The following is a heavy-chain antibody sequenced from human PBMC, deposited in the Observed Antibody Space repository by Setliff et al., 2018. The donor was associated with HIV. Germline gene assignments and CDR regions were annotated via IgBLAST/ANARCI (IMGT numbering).Heavy chain of an antibody. J-gene: IGHJ4*02. Sequence: SETLSLTCAVSGGSISDNNWWSWVRQTPGKELEWIGEIFHSGSTNYNPSLKSRVTILVDKSKNQLSLRLSSVTAADTAVYYCARGPNRLTHYDERSGYAVGYSDHWGQGTLVTVSS. CDR1: GGSISDNNW. CDR3: ARGPNRLTHYDERSGYAVGYSDH. D-gene: IGHD3-22*01. V-gene: IGHV4-4*02. CDR2: IFHSGST.